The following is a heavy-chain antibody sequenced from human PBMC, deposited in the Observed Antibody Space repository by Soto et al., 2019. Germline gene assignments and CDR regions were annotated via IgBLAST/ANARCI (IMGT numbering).Heavy chain of an antibody. CDR1: GGSISSSSYY. Sequence: SENLSLTCTVSGGSISSSSYYWGWIRQPPGKGREWIGSIYYSGSTYYNPSLKSRVTISVDTSKNQFSLKLSSVTAADTAVYYCARVPGLWGRGTLVTVSS. D-gene: IGHD2-2*01. V-gene: IGHV4-39*01. J-gene: IGHJ2*01. CDR2: IYYSGST. CDR3: ARVPGL.